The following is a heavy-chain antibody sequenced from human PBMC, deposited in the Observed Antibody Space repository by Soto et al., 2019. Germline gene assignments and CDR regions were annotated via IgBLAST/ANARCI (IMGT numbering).Heavy chain of an antibody. D-gene: IGHD3-22*01. CDR2: INPGNGNT. CDR1: GYTFTSDG. CDR3: ARGGYFDSSNYLAY. Sequence: ASVKVSCKASGYTFTSDGINWVRQAPGRVLEWMGLINPGNGNTKYSQQFQGRVIIDRDTSASTAYMELSSLRSEDTAVYDCARGGYFDSSNYLAYGGLGTLVTVSS. V-gene: IGHV1-3*01. J-gene: IGHJ4*02.